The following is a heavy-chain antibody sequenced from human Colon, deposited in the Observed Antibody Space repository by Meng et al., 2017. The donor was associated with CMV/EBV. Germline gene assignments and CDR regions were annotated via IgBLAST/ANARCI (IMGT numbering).Heavy chain of an antibody. Sequence: SCAASGFTFSSHAMNWVRQAPGKGLEWVAVISYDGSNQYYADSVKGRFTISRDNSKKTLFLQMNSLRPEDTAVYYCTRGGGDYYFDYWGQGKLVTVSS. CDR3: TRGGGDYYFDY. D-gene: IGHD2-21*01. V-gene: IGHV3-30-3*01. J-gene: IGHJ4*02. CDR2: ISYDGSNQ. CDR1: GFTFSSHA.